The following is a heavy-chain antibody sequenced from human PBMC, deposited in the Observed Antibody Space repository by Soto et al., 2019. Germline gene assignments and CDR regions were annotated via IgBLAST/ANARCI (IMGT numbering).Heavy chain of an antibody. V-gene: IGHV3-33*01. Sequence: QVQVVESGGGVVQPGRSLRLSCTVSGFTFSGHAMHWVRQAPGKGLEWVAQIWYDGSNKYYADSVKGRFTISRDNSKNILYVQMDSLRVDDTAVYYCARDGQSLAPYVLDVWGQGTSVTVSS. J-gene: IGHJ6*02. CDR2: IWYDGSNK. D-gene: IGHD6-19*01. CDR3: ARDGQSLAPYVLDV. CDR1: GFTFSGHA.